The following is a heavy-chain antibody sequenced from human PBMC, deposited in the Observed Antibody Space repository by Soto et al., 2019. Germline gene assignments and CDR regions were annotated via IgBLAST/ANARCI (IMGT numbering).Heavy chain of an antibody. CDR3: ARDRIEDYSDSIVGFDP. V-gene: IGHV3-21*01. D-gene: IGHD3-22*01. Sequence: PGGSLRLSCAASGFTFSSYSMNWVRQAPGKGLEWVSSISSSSSYIYYADSGKGRFTISRDNAKNSLYLQMNSLRAEDTAVYYCARDRIEDYSDSIVGFDPWGKGTLVTVSS. J-gene: IGHJ5*02. CDR1: GFTFSSYS. CDR2: ISSSSSYI.